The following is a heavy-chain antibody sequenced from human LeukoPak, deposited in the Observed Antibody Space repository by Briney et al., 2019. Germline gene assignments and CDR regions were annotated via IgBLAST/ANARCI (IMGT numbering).Heavy chain of an antibody. CDR1: GFTFSSYS. J-gene: IGHJ4*02. CDR2: ISSSSSYI. Sequence: PGGSLRLSCAASGFTFSSYSMNWVRQAPGKGLEWVSSISSSSSYIYYADSVKGRFTISRDNAKSSLYLQMNSLRAEDTAVYYCARDLARGLSPFDYWGQGTLVTVSS. V-gene: IGHV3-21*01. CDR3: ARDLARGLSPFDY. D-gene: IGHD3-16*02.